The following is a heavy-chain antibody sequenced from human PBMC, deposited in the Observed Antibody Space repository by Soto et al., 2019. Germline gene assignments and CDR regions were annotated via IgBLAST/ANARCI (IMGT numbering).Heavy chain of an antibody. V-gene: IGHV4-30-2*01. D-gene: IGHD2-2*01. CDR3: AGVPDY. CDR2: IHSGNT. Sequence: SETLSLTCAVSGGSISSGGYSWSWIRQPPGKGLEWIGYIHSGNTYYNPSLKSKVNKSIDRSKNQFSLKLSSVTAADTAVYYCAGVPDYWGQGILVTVS. CDR1: GGSISSGGYS. J-gene: IGHJ4*02.